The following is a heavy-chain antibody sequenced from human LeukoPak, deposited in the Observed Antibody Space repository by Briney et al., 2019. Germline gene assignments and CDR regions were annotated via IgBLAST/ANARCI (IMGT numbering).Heavy chain of an antibody. D-gene: IGHD6-19*01. V-gene: IGHV4-39*07. J-gene: IGHJ4*02. CDR3: ARGDTSGWANYFDF. Sequence: SETLSLTCTVSGGSVSSSSYYWGWIRQPPGKGLEWIGSIYYSGSTYYNPSLKSRVSISVDTSKNQFSLKLNSLTAADTAVYYCARGDTSGWANYFDFWGQGILVTVSS. CDR2: IYYSGST. CDR1: GGSVSSSSYY.